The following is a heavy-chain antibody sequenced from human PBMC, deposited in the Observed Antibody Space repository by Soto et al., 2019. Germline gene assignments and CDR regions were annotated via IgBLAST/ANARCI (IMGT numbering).Heavy chain of an antibody. Sequence: GASVKVSCKASGYTFTSYDINWVRQATGQGLEWMGWMNPYSGNTGYAQKLQGRVTMTTDTSTSTAYMELRSLRSDDTAVYYCARISRSYYDYIWGSYRYYPDAFDIWGQGTMVTVSS. D-gene: IGHD3-16*02. CDR1: GYTFTSYD. CDR3: ARISRSYYDYIWGSYRYYPDAFDI. V-gene: IGHV1-8*01. J-gene: IGHJ3*02. CDR2: MNPYSGNT.